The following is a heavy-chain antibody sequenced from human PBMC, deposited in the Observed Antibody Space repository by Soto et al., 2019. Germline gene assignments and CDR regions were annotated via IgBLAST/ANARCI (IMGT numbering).Heavy chain of an antibody. Sequence: EVQLVESGGGLVKPGGSLRLSCAASGFTFSSYSMNWVRQAPGKGLEWVSSISSSSSYIYYADSVKGRFTISRDNAKNSLYLQMNRLRAEDTAVYYCARDGITSFGVAPRYYYCMDVWGQGTTVTVSS. CDR1: GFTFSSYS. CDR3: ARDGITSFGVAPRYYYCMDV. J-gene: IGHJ6*02. CDR2: ISSSSSYI. V-gene: IGHV3-21*01. D-gene: IGHD3-3*01.